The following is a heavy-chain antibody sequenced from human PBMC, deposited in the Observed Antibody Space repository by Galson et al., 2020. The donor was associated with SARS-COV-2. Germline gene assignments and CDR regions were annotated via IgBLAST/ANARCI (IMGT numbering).Heavy chain of an antibody. CDR2: SKTKTDGETT. CDR3: RRWDHL. CDR1: GVPFNNAW. J-gene: IGHJ5*02. V-gene: IGHV3-15*01. D-gene: IGHD1-26*01. Sequence: GGSLRLSCAASGVPFNNAWMSCVRQIPGKGPAWVGRSKTKTDGETTDYAAPVKGRFTISRDDSKNTVYLQMNSLKTEDTAVYYCRRWDHLWGQGTLVTVSS.